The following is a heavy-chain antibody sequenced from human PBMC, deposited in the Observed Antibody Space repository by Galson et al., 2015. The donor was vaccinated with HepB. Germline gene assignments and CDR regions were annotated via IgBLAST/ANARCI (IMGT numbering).Heavy chain of an antibody. CDR2: TYYRSKWYN. CDR1: GDSVSSNSAA. V-gene: IGHV6-1*01. D-gene: IGHD3-22*01. Sequence: CAISGDSVSSNSAAWNWIRQSPSRGLEWLGRTYYRSKWYNDYAVSVKSRITINPDTSKNQFSLRLNSVTPEDTAVYYCARARVYYDSSGYHAEYFQHWGQGTLVTVSS. CDR3: ARARVYYDSSGYHAEYFQH. J-gene: IGHJ1*01.